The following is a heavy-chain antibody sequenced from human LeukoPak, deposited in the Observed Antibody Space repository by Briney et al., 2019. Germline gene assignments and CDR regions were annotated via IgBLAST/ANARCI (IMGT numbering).Heavy chain of an antibody. J-gene: IGHJ3*02. Sequence: GGSLRLSCAASGSTSISFALPGSGKAPAKGLKGVAVIPYDGSNKYYADPVKGRFTISRDNSKNTLYLQMNSLRAEDTAVYYCARDPAGGDNHQYEDAFDIWGQGTMVTVSS. CDR3: ARDPAGGDNHQYEDAFDI. D-gene: IGHD2-21*02. V-gene: IGHV3-30-3*01. CDR1: GSTSISFA. CDR2: IPYDGSNK.